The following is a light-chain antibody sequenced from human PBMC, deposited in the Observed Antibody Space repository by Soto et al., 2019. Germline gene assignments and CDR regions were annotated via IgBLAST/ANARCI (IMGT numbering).Light chain of an antibody. Sequence: DIQMTLSPSSVSAYVGDTVTITCRASQGIYSRLAWYQQKPGKAPELLIYATSTLQNGVPSRFSGSGFGTDFTLSISSLQPEDSASYFCQQTDDFPLTFGGGTKVDIK. J-gene: IGKJ4*01. V-gene: IGKV1D-12*01. CDR1: QGIYSR. CDR2: ATS. CDR3: QQTDDFPLT.